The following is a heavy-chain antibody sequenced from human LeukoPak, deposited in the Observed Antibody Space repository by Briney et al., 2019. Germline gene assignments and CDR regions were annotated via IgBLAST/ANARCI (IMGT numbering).Heavy chain of an antibody. V-gene: IGHV4-39*01. CDR2: IYSSGST. D-gene: IGHD2-8*01. J-gene: IGHJ4*02. Sequence: SETLSLTCTVSGGSIDSSSYYWGWIRQPPGKGLEWIGSIYSSGSTYYNLSLKSRVTVSVDTSKNQFSLKLTSVTAADTAVYYCARDRACSNGICSYFDYWGQGTVVAVSS. CDR3: ARDRACSNGICSYFDY. CDR1: GGSIDSSSYY.